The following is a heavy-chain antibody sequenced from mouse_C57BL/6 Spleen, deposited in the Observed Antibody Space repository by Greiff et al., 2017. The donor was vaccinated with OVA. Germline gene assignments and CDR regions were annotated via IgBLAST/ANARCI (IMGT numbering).Heavy chain of an antibody. CDR1: GFTFSDYG. CDR2: ISSGSSTI. CDR3: ARNYYGSSRTWLDY. V-gene: IGHV5-17*01. D-gene: IGHD1-1*01. J-gene: IGHJ3*01. Sequence: EVKLVESGGGLVKPGGSLKLSCAASGFTFSDYGMHWVRQAPEKGLEWVAYISSGSSTIYYADTVKGRFTISRDNAKNTLFLQMTSLRSEDTAMYYGARNYYGSSRTWLDYWGQGTPLTVSA.